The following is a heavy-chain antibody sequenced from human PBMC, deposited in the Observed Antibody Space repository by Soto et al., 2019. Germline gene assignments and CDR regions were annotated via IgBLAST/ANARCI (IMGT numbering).Heavy chain of an antibody. V-gene: IGHV3-30*18. J-gene: IGHJ4*02. D-gene: IGHD6-13*01. CDR2: ISYDGSNK. Sequence: QVQLVESGGGVVQPGRSLRLSCAASGFTFSSYGMHWVRQAPGKGLEWVAVISYDGSNKYYADSVKGRFTISRDNSKNTLYLQMNSLRAEDTAVYYCAKDGVTFSSSGYPLDYWGQGTLVTVSS. CDR1: GFTFSSYG. CDR3: AKDGVTFSSSGYPLDY.